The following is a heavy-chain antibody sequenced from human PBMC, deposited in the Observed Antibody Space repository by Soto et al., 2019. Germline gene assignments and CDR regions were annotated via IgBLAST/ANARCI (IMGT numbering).Heavy chain of an antibody. CDR1: VYSLTIYG. CDR3: ARDPRVKIFLGGWFDP. V-gene: IGHV1-18*01. Sequence: AAVKLSFKASVYSLTIYGISWLRQAPGQGLEWMGWISDYNGNTIYAQKFQGRVTMTEDTSTDTAYMELSSLRSEETAVYYCARDPRVKIFLGGWFDPWGQGTLVTVSS. D-gene: IGHD3-3*01. CDR2: ISDYNGNT. J-gene: IGHJ5*02.